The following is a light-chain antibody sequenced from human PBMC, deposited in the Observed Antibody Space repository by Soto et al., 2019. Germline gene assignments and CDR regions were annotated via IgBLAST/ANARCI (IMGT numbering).Light chain of an antibody. CDR3: ASYTSSTTRV. J-gene: IGLJ1*01. V-gene: IGLV2-14*01. CDR1: SSDVGGYNY. CDR2: EVN. Sequence: QSALAQPASVSGSPGQSITISCTGSSSDVGGYNYVSWYQHQPGKAPKLMIYEVNNRPSGVSNRFSGSKSGNTASLTISGLQAEDEADYYCASYTSSTTRVFGTGTKGTVL.